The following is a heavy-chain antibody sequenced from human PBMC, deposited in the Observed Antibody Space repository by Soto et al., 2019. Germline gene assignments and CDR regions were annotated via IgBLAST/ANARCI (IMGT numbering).Heavy chain of an antibody. CDR3: AVPHTFGSYYYGMDV. CDR1: GFTFSSYA. CDR2: ISYDGSNK. Sequence: GSLRLSCAASGFTFSSYAMHWVRQAPGKGLEWVAVISYDGSNKYYADSVKGRFTISRDNSKNTLYLQMNSLRAEDTAVYYCAVPHTFGSYYYGMDVWGQGTTVTVSS. J-gene: IGHJ6*02. D-gene: IGHD3-16*01. V-gene: IGHV3-30-3*01.